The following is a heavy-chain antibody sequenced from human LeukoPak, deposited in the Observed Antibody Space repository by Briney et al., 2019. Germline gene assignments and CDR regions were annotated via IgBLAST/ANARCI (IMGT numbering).Heavy chain of an antibody. J-gene: IGHJ4*02. V-gene: IGHV3-30*18. CDR1: GFTFSSYG. D-gene: IGHD1-26*01. Sequence: GGSLRLSCAASGFTFSSYGMHWVRQAPGKGLEWVAVISYDGSNKYYADSVKGRFTISRDNSKNTLYLQMNSLRAEDTAVYYCAKLSCSGSSYDIDYWGQGTLVTVSS. CDR2: ISYDGSNK. CDR3: AKLSCSGSSYDIDY.